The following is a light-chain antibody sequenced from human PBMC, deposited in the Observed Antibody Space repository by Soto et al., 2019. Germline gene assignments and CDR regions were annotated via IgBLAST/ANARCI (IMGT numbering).Light chain of an antibody. CDR3: QQSYSTLRT. J-gene: IGKJ1*01. Sequence: DIQMTQSPSSLSASVGDRVTITCRASQGIRDNLGWYQQKPGRAPERLIYGASSLESGVPSRFSGSGSGTDFTLTISSLQPEDFATYYCQQSYSTLRTFGQGTKVDNK. V-gene: IGKV1-39*01. CDR1: QGIRDN. CDR2: GAS.